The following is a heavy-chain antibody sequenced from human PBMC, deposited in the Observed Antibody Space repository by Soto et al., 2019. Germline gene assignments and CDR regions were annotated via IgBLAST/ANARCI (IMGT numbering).Heavy chain of an antibody. D-gene: IGHD3-10*01. CDR2: IYHNGSP. J-gene: IGHJ6*02. V-gene: IGHV4-4*02. CDR1: GGSISSTNW. Sequence: QVQLQESGPGLVQPSGTLSLTCAVSGGSISSTNWWSWVRQSPGKGLEWIGEIYHNGSPDYNASVKSRVTISVDTSKNPVFLKLASVTAADAAMYFCGRWLGTSYGMDVWCQGSPVNVSS. CDR3: GRWLGTSYGMDV.